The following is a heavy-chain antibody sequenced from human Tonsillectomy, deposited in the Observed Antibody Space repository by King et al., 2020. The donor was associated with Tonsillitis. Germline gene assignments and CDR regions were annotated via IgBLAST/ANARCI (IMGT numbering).Heavy chain of an antibody. CDR1: GFTFSDFS. CDR3: ARSGYYYYGMDV. J-gene: IGHJ6*02. V-gene: IGHV3-21*01. Sequence: VQLVESGGGLVKPGGSLRLSCAASGFTFSDFSLTWVRQAPGKGLEWVAFISSSSSYIYYADSVKGRFTISRDNAKNSLYLQMNSLRAEDTAVYYCARSGYYYYGMDVWGQGTTVTVSS. CDR2: ISSSSSYI.